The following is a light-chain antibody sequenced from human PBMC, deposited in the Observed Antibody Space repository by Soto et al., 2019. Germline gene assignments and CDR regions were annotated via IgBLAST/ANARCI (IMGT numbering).Light chain of an antibody. CDR3: CSFTSANTYV. V-gene: IGLV2-18*02. J-gene: IGLJ1*01. Sequence: QSALTQPPSVSGSPGQSVTISCTGTSSDVGSNNRVSWYQQPPGTVPKVMIYEVSNRPSGVPDRFSGSKSGNTASLTISGLQAEDEAYYYCCSFTSANTYVFGPGTKLTVL. CDR1: SSDVGSNNR. CDR2: EVS.